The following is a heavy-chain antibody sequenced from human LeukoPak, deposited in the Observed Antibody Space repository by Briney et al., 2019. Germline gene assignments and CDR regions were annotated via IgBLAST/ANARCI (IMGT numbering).Heavy chain of an antibody. D-gene: IGHD4-17*01. CDR1: GFTFSSNV. J-gene: IGHJ4*02. V-gene: IGHV3-23*01. CDR3: AKDKRGTVTTLNY. Sequence: GGSLRLSCVASGFTFSSNVMIWVRQAPGKGLEWVSSIPARGGSTYYADSVKGRFTISRDNSKNTLYLQMNSLRAEDTAVYYCAKDKRGTVTTLNYWGQGTLVTVSS. CDR2: IPARGGST.